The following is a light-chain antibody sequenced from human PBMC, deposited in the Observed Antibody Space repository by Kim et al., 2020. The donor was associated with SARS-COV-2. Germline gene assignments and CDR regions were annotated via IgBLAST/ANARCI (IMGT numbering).Light chain of an antibody. CDR2: DVS. CDR3: SSYTSSSIL. J-gene: IGLJ2*01. Sequence: DYKYVSWYQQHPGKAPQLMISDVSKRPSGVSNRFSGSKSANTASLTISGLQGEDEAVYYCSSYTSSSILFGGGTKVTVL. V-gene: IGLV2-14*03. CDR1: DYKY.